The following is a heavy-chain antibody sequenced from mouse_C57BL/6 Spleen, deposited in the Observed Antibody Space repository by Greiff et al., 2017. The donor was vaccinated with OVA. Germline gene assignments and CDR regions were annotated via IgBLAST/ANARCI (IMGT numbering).Heavy chain of an antibody. J-gene: IGHJ2*01. Sequence: QVQLQQPGAELVKPGASVKVSCKASGYTFTSYWMHWVKQRPGQGLEWIGRIHPSDSDTNYNHQFKGKATLTVDKSSSTAYMQLSSLTSEDSAVDYCATGGYEYEEYFDYWGQGTTLTVSS. CDR2: IHPSDSDT. CDR3: ATGGYEYEEYFDY. D-gene: IGHD2-4*01. V-gene: IGHV1-74*01. CDR1: GYTFTSYW.